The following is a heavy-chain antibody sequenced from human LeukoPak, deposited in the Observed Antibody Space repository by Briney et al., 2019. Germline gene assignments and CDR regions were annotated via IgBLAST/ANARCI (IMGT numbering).Heavy chain of an antibody. CDR1: GFTVSNNG. J-gene: IGHJ4*02. Sequence: GGSLRLSCAASGFTVSNNGLSWFRQAPGKGLEWVSDISGTGGSTYCADSVKGRFTVSRDNSKNTLYLQMNSLRAEDTAVYYATGHGSSSYWGQGTLVTVSS. V-gene: IGHV3-23*01. D-gene: IGHD6-13*01. CDR3: TGHGSSSY. CDR2: ISGTGGST.